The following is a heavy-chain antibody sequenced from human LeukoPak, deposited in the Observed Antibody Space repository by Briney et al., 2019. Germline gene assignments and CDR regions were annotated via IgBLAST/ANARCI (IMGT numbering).Heavy chain of an antibody. CDR3: ARQGYFGSGSYAFDI. V-gene: IGHV4-4*07. CDR2: IYTSGST. D-gene: IGHD3-10*01. Sequence: TSETLSLTCTVSGGSISSYSWSWIRQPAGMGLEWIGRIYTSGSTKYNPSLKSRVTISVDTSKNQFSLKLSSVTAADTAVYYCARQGYFGSGSYAFDIWGQGTMVTVSS. CDR1: GGSISSYS. J-gene: IGHJ3*02.